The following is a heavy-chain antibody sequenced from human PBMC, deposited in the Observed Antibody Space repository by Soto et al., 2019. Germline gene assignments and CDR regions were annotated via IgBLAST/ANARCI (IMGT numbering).Heavy chain of an antibody. V-gene: IGHV3-74*01. D-gene: IGHD2-21*02. CDR1: GFTFSSYW. Sequence: VASGGGLVQPGGSLRLSCAASGFTFSSYWMHWVRQGPGKGLVWVSRVKSDESTTSYADSVKGRFTISRDNAKNTLYLQMSSLRVEDTALYYCVCFECGRTAVVTAMEANGHWGQGTLVTVSS. CDR3: VCFECGRTAVVTAMEANGH. CDR2: VKSDESTT. J-gene: IGHJ4*02.